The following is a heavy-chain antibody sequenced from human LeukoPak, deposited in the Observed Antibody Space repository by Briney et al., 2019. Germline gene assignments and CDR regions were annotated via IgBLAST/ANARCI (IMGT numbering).Heavy chain of an antibody. D-gene: IGHD5-12*01. CDR3: ARGLAY. V-gene: IGHV4-34*01. J-gene: IGHJ4*02. Sequence: SETLSLTCAVYGGSFSGYYWSWIRQPPGKGLEWIGEINHSGSTNYNPSLKSRVTISVDTSKNEFSLKLSSVTAADTAVYYCARGLAYWGQGTLVTVSS. CDR1: GGSFSGYY. CDR2: INHSGST.